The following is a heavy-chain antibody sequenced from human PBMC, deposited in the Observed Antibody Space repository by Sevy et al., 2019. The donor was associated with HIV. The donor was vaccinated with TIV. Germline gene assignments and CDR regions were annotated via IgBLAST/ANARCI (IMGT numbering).Heavy chain of an antibody. V-gene: IGHV3-33*01. CDR1: GFSISGYG. D-gene: IGHD6-19*01. CDR3: AREDIRVAGIGYYFDS. Sequence: GGSLRLSCAASGFSISGYGMHWVRQAPGKGLEWVAVIWYDGTNKEDADSVKGGFTISRDNSKNTLYLQMNSLRAEDTAVYYCAREDIRVAGIGYYFDSWGQGTLVTVSS. CDR2: IWYDGTNK. J-gene: IGHJ4*02.